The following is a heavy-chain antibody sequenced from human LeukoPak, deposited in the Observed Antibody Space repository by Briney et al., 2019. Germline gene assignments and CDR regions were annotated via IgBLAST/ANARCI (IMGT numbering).Heavy chain of an antibody. D-gene: IGHD1-26*01. CDR2: INHSGST. Sequence: SETLSLTCAVYGGSFSGYYWSWIRQPPGKGLEWIGEINHSGSTNYNPSLKSRVTMSVDTSKNQFSLKLSSVTAADTAVYYCARERWEPSTEYYFDYWGQGTLVTVSS. CDR3: ARERWEPSTEYYFDY. J-gene: IGHJ4*02. V-gene: IGHV4-34*01. CDR1: GGSFSGYY.